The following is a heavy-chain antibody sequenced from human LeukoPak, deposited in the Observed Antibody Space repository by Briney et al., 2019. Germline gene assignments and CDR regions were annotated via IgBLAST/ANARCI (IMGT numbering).Heavy chain of an antibody. V-gene: IGHV3-23*01. D-gene: IGHD3-16*02. J-gene: IGHJ4*02. CDR3: AKSPLGELSPVDY. CDR2: ISGSGGST. CDR1: GFTFSSYA. Sequence: GGSLRLSCAASGFTFSSYAMSWVRRAPGKGPEWVSAISGSGGSTYYAGSVKGRFTISRDNSKNTLYLQMNSLRAEDTAVYYCAKSPLGELSPVDYWGQGTLVTVSS.